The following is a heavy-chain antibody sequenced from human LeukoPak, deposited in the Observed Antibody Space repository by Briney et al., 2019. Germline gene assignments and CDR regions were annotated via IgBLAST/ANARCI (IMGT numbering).Heavy chain of an antibody. V-gene: IGHV3-30-3*01. CDR1: GFTFLNYA. CDR3: AREWGAAADY. CDR2: MSYDANYN. D-gene: IGHD6-13*01. J-gene: IGHJ4*02. Sequence: GGSLRLSCVASGFTFLNYAVHWVRQAPGKGLEWVAVMSYDANYNYYADSVKGRFTISRDNSKNTLYLQMNSLRPEDTAVYYCAREWGAAADYWGQGTLVTVSS.